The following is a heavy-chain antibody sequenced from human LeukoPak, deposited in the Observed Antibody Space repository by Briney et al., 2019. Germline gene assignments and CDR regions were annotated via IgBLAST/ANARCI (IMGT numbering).Heavy chain of an antibody. V-gene: IGHV3-48*04. D-gene: IGHD3-22*01. CDR3: ARVYFDSSGYPTTDYFDY. Sequence: GGSLRLSCAASGLTFSSYSMNWVRQAPGKGLEWVSYISSSSSTISYADSVTGRFTISRDNAKNSVYLQMNSLRAEDTAVYYCARVYFDSSGYPTTDYFDYWGQGTLVTVSS. J-gene: IGHJ4*02. CDR1: GLTFSSYS. CDR2: ISSSSSTI.